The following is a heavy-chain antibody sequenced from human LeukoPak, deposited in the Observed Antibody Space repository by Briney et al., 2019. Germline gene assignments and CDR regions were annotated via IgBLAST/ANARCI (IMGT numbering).Heavy chain of an antibody. CDR3: ARGPGGWGNFDY. CDR1: GFTVTTNS. V-gene: IGHV3-66*01. J-gene: IGHJ4*02. CDR2: IYSGGST. D-gene: IGHD6-19*01. Sequence: GGSLRLSCAVSGFTVTTNSMSWVRQAPGKGLKWVSVIYSGGSTYYADSVKGRFTISRDYSKNTLYLQMNSLRAEDTAVYYCARGPGGWGNFDYWGQGTLVTVSS.